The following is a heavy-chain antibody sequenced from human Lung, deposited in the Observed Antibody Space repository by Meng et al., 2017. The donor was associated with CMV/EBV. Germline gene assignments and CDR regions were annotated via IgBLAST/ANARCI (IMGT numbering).Heavy chain of an antibody. J-gene: IGHJ6*02. V-gene: IGHV3-7*04. D-gene: IGHD2-2*01. CDR1: GFTFSSYW. Sequence: GEXXKISCAASGFTFSSYWMSWVRQAPGKGLEWVANIKQDGSEKYYVDSVKGRFTISRDNAKNSLYLQMNSLRAEDTAVYYCARAIVVPAAPYYYYYGMDVXGQGXTVTVSS. CDR2: IKQDGSEK. CDR3: ARAIVVPAAPYYYYYGMDV.